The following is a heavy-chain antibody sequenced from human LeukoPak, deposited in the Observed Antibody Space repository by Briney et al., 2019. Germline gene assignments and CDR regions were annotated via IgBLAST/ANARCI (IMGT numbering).Heavy chain of an antibody. CDR2: ISGSADST. V-gene: IGHV3-23*01. D-gene: IGHD3-9*01. CDR3: AKASPYYDVLTGYYYYFDY. CDR1: GFTFASNA. J-gene: IGHJ4*02. Sequence: GGSLRLSCAASGFTFASNAMSWVRQAPGKGLEWVSAISGSADSTYYADSVKGRFTISRDNSRNMVYLQMNSLRAEDTAVYYCAKASPYYDVLTGYYYYFDYWGQGTLVTVSS.